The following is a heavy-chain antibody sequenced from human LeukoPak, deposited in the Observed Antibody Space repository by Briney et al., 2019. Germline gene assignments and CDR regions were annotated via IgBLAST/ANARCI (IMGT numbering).Heavy chain of an antibody. CDR2: IYYSGST. J-gene: IGHJ5*01. Sequence: PSETLSLTCTVSGGSISSSSYYWGWIRQPPGKGLEWIGSIYYSGSTYYNPSLKDRVSISVDRSKNLFSLRVSFVTAADTAVYYCARHPLIRGAINWFDSWGHGTVVVVSA. V-gene: IGHV4-39*01. CDR1: GGSISSSSYY. CDR3: ARHPLIRGAINWFDS. D-gene: IGHD3-10*01.